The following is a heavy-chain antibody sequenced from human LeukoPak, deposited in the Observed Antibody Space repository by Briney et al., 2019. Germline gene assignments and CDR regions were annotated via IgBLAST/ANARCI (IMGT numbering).Heavy chain of an antibody. Sequence: GESLKISCKGSGYTFTNYWIGWVRQMPGKGLEFMGIIYPGDSDTRYSPSFQGQVTISVDRSINTACLQWSSLKASDSAMYYCARAGYSNRWDGVDYWGQGTLATVSS. CDR3: ARAGYSNRWDGVDY. CDR2: IYPGDSDT. D-gene: IGHD2/OR15-2a*01. J-gene: IGHJ4*02. V-gene: IGHV5-51*01. CDR1: GYTFTNYW.